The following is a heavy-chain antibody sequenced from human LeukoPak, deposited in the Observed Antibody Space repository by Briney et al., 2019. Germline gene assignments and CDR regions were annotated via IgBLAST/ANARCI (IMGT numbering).Heavy chain of an antibody. CDR2: INSDGSST. Sequence: GGSLRLSCAASGFTFSSYWMHWVRQAPGKGLVWVSRINSDGSSTGYADSVRGRFSISRDNAKNTLYLQMNSLRAEDTAVYYCARGLSGYASSLGYWGQGTLVTVSA. D-gene: IGHD6-6*01. V-gene: IGHV3-74*01. J-gene: IGHJ4*02. CDR3: ARGLSGYASSLGY. CDR1: GFTFSSYW.